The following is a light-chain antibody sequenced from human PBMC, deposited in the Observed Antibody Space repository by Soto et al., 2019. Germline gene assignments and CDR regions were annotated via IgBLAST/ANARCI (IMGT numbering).Light chain of an antibody. CDR3: QQYNSYSRLT. V-gene: IGKV1-5*01. Sequence: DIQMTQSPSTLSASVGDRVTITCRDSKSISSWLAWYQQKPGKAPKLLIYDASSLESGVPSRFSGSGSWTEFTLTISSLQPDDFATYYCQQYNSYSRLTFGGGTKVEIK. J-gene: IGKJ4*01. CDR1: KSISSW. CDR2: DAS.